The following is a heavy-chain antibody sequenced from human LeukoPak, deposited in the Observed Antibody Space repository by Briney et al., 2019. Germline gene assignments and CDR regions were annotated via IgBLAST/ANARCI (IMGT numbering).Heavy chain of an antibody. CDR2: INPSGGA. CDR1: GGSFNGYY. CDR3: ARSPLTGNYGDWFDP. V-gene: IGHV4-34*01. J-gene: IGHJ5*02. Sequence: PSETLSLTCAVSGGSFNGYYWTWIRQSPGKGLEWIGEINPSGGAKYNPSLGSRVTISADTPKNQFSLKVHSVTAADTAVYYCARSPLTGNYGDWFDPWSQGTLVTVS. D-gene: IGHD3-9*01.